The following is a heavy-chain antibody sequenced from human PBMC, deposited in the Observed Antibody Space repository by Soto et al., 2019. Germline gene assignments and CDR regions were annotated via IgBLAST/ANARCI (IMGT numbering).Heavy chain of an antibody. Sequence: QVQLVQSGSELKKPGASVKVSCKASGYTFTSYAMNWVRQAPGQGLEWMGWINTNTGNPTYAQGFTGRFVFSLDTSVSTAYLQICSLKAEDTAVYYCAGAEYCSSTSCYSRYCSGGSCYKGPSDYWGQGTLVTVSS. CDR1: GYTFTSYA. J-gene: IGHJ4*02. D-gene: IGHD2-15*01. V-gene: IGHV7-4-1*01. CDR2: INTNTGNP. CDR3: AGAEYCSSTSCYSRYCSGGSCYKGPSDY.